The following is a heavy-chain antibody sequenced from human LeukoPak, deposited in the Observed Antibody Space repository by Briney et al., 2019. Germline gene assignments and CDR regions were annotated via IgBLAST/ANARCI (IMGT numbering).Heavy chain of an antibody. CDR2: IRYDGSNK. CDR3: ANENSSQPLFDY. CDR1: GFTFSSYG. Sequence: GGSLRLSCAASGFTFSSYGMHWVRQAPGKGLEWVAFIRYDGSNKYYADSVKGRFTISRDNSKNTLYLQMNSLRAEDTAVYYCANENSSQPLFDYWGQGTLVTVSS. V-gene: IGHV3-30*02. D-gene: IGHD6-6*01. J-gene: IGHJ4*02.